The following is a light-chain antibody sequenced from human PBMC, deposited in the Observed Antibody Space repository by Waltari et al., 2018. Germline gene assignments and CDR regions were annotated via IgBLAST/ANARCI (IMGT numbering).Light chain of an antibody. CDR3: QQSYSTVLT. CDR2: AAS. CDR1: QSISNY. Sequence: IQMTQSPSSLSASVGDRVTITCRASQSISNYLNWYQQKPEKAPKLLIYAASSLQSGVPSRFSGSGSGTDFTLTISSLQPEDFATFYCQQSYSTVLTFGGGTKVEIK. V-gene: IGKV1-39*01. J-gene: IGKJ4*01.